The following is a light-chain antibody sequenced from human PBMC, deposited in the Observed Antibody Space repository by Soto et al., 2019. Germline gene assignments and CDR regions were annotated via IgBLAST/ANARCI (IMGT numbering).Light chain of an antibody. CDR1: QSVAANY. CDR3: HQYGTAPLT. V-gene: IGKV3-20*01. CDR2: GAS. J-gene: IGKJ3*01. Sequence: EVVLTQSPGTLSLSPGEGATLSCRASQSVAANYLAWYQQKRGQAPRLLIYGASSRATGIPDRFSGSGSGTDFTLAISRLEPEDFSVYYCHQYGTAPLTFGPGTKVDIK.